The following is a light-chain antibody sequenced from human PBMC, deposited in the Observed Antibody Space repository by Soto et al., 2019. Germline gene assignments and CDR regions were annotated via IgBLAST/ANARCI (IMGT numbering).Light chain of an antibody. CDR3: LQHYSSPWT. Sequence: DIQMIQSPSSLSASVGDRVTITCRASQGIRNDLDWYQQKPGKAPKRLIYCRFNLQSGVPSRFSGSGSGTEFTLTISSVEPEDFAAYYCLQHYSSPWTFGQGTKVEIK. CDR2: CRF. CDR1: QGIRND. J-gene: IGKJ1*01. V-gene: IGKV1-17*01.